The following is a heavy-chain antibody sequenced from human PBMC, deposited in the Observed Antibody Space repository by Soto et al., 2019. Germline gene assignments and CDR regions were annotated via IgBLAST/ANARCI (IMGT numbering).Heavy chain of an antibody. V-gene: IGHV3-64D*06. CDR1: GFTFGSYA. Sequence: GGSLRLSCSASGFTFGSYAMHWVRQAPGKGLEYVSAISSNGGSTYYADSVKGRFTISGDNSKNTLYLQMSSLRAEDTAVYYCVKVQDGGYFDYWGQGTLVTVSS. CDR2: ISSNGGST. J-gene: IGHJ4*02. D-gene: IGHD3-10*01. CDR3: VKVQDGGYFDY.